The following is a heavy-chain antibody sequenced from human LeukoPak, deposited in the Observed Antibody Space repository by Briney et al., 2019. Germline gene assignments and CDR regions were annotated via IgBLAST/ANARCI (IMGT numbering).Heavy chain of an antibody. CDR3: ARHGPTYYDFWSGYYTSKYYYYYYYMDV. CDR1: VGSISGYY. Sequence: SETLSLTCTVSVGSISGYYWSWIRQPPGKGLGWIGYIYTCVSTNYTPSLKSRVTISVDPSKDQFSQELSSVTAADTAVYSCARHGPTYYDFWSGYYTSKYYYYYYYMDVWGKGTTVTVSS. D-gene: IGHD3-3*01. J-gene: IGHJ6*03. CDR2: IYTCVST. V-gene: IGHV4-4*09.